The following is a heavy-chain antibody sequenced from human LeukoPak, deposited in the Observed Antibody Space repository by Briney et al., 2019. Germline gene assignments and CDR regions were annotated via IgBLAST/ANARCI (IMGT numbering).Heavy chain of an antibody. J-gene: IGHJ4*02. Sequence: KPSETLSLTRTGSGGSISSYYWSWIRQPAGKGLEWIGRIYTSGSTNYNPSLKSRVTMSVDTSKNQFSLRLSSVTAADTAVYYCATYCSSTNCLNDYWGQGTLVTVSS. CDR2: IYTSGST. V-gene: IGHV4-4*07. D-gene: IGHD2-2*01. CDR3: ATYCSSTNCLNDY. CDR1: GGSISSYY.